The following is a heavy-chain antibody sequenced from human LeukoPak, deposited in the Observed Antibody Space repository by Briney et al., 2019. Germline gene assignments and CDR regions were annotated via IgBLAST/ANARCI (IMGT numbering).Heavy chain of an antibody. CDR1: GGSISSYY. Sequence: SETLSLTCTVSGGSISSYYWSWIRQPAGKGLEWIGSIYHSGSTYYNPSLKSRVTISVDTSKNQFSLKLSSVTAADTAVYYCARKHITYDYVWGSYRRVFDYWGQGTLVTVSS. D-gene: IGHD3-16*02. CDR3: ARKHITYDYVWGSYRRVFDY. J-gene: IGHJ4*02. CDR2: IYHSGST. V-gene: IGHV4-4*07.